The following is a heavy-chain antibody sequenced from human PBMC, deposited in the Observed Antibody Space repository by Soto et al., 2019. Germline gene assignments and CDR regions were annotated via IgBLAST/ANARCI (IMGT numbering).Heavy chain of an antibody. CDR3: AKDRSLVRGPMPY. D-gene: IGHD3-10*01. CDR2: ISYDGSNK. Sequence: LRLSCAASGFTFSSYGMHWVRQAPGKGLEWVAVISYDGSNKYYADSVKGRFTISRDNSKNTLYLQMNSLRAEDTAVYYCAKDRSLVRGPMPYWGQGTLVTVSS. V-gene: IGHV3-30*18. CDR1: GFTFSSYG. J-gene: IGHJ4*02.